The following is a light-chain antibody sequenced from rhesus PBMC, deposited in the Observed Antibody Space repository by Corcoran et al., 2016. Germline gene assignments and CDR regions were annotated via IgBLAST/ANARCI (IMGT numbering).Light chain of an antibody. CDR2: DAS. V-gene: IGKV3-42*02. CDR3: QQYNNSLT. J-gene: IGKJ4*01. Sequence: ETVVTQSPATLSLSPGEKATLSCRASQSVGSNLAWYQQKPGQAPKLLIYDASSRATGIPDRFSGSGSGTEFTLTISSLEPEDVGVYYCQQYNNSLTFGGGTKVEIK. CDR1: QSVGSN.